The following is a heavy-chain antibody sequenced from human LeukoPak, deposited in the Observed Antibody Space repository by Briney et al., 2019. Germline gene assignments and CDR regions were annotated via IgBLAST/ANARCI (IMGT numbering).Heavy chain of an antibody. V-gene: IGHV3-20*04. CDR1: GFTFDDHG. CDR3: ARAAGSGYYFYMDV. Sequence: PRGSLRLSCAASGFTFDDHGMSWVRQAPGKGLEWVSGIKWDGGSTGYADSVKGRFTISRDNAKNSLYLQMNSLRSEDTALYYCARAAGSGYYFYMDVWAKGTTVTVSS. CDR2: IKWDGGST. J-gene: IGHJ6*03.